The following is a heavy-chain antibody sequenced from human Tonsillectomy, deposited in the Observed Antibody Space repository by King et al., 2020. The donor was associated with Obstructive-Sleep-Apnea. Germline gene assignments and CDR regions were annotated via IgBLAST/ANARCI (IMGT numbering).Heavy chain of an antibody. V-gene: IGHV1-3*01. CDR1: GYTFISDE. Sequence: HLVQSGAEVKEPGTSVRVSCKASGYTFISDEIHWVRQAPGQRPEWMGWINAGNGDTRLSQNFQGRLTMTSKTSASTAYMDLSSLRSEDTAVYYCARGQWLVPGIWGQGTLVTVSS. CDR2: INAGNGDT. J-gene: IGHJ3*02. CDR3: ARGQWLVPGI. D-gene: IGHD6-19*01.